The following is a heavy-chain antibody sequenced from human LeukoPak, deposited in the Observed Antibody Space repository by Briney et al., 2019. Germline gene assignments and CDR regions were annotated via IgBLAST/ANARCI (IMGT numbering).Heavy chain of an antibody. V-gene: IGHV4-30-2*01. CDR2: IYHSGST. D-gene: IGHD3-22*01. CDR1: GGSISRGVYS. CDR3: ARPLAYYYDSSGYYLPHAFDI. J-gene: IGHJ3*02. Sequence: SETLSLTCAVSGGSISRGVYSWSWLRQPPGKGLEWIGYIYHSGSTYYNPSLKSRVPISVDRSKNQFSLKLSSVTAADTAVYYCARPLAYYYDSSGYYLPHAFDIWGQGTMVTVSS.